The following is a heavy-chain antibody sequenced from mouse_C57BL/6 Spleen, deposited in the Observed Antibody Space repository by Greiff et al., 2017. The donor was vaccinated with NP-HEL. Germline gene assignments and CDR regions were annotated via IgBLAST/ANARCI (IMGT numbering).Heavy chain of an antibody. CDR1: GFNINDYY. Sequence: EVQLQQSGAELVKPGASVKLSCTASGFNINDYYMHWVKQRTEQGLEWIGRIDPEDGETKYAPNFQGKATITADTSSNTAYLQLSSLTSEDTAVYYCARGGNSFDYWGQGTTLTVSS. V-gene: IGHV14-2*01. CDR2: IDPEDGET. J-gene: IGHJ2*01. CDR3: ARGGNSFDY.